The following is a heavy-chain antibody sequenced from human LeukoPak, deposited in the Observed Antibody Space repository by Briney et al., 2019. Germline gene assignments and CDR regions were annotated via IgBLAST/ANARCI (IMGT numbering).Heavy chain of an antibody. CDR1: GFNFSNYW. CDR3: ARDYYGSSGYYSEYFQH. Sequence: GGSLRLSCAASGFNFSNYWMSWVRQAPGKGLEWVAVIWYDGSNKYYADSVKGRFTISRDNPKNTLYLQMNSLRAEDTAVYYCARDYYGSSGYYSEYFQHWGQGTLVTVSS. CDR2: IWYDGSNK. J-gene: IGHJ1*01. D-gene: IGHD3-22*01. V-gene: IGHV3-33*08.